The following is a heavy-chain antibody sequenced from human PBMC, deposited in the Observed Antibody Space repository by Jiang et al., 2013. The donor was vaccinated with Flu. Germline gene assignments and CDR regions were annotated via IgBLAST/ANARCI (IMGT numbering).Heavy chain of an antibody. D-gene: IGHD3-22*01. CDR1: GYTFTSYG. J-gene: IGHJ4*02. CDR2: ISAYNGNT. V-gene: IGHV1-18*01. Sequence: SGAEVKKPGASVKVSCKASGYTFTSYGISWVRQAPGQGLEWMGWISAYNGNTNYAQKLQGRVTMTTDTSTSTAYVELRSLRSDDTAVYYCARDSPPDLYYDSSGYYYLGYWGQGTLGHRLL. CDR3: ARDSPPDLYYDSSGYYYLGY.